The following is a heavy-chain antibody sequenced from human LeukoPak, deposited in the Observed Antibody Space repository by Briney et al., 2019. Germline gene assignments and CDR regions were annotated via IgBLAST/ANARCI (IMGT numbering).Heavy chain of an antibody. CDR3: ARDTALIITPGGPDY. Sequence: ASVKVSCKASGYTFASYGISWVRQAPGQGLEWVGWISAYNGDTRYAQHLQGRVTLTTGTSTGTAYMELRSLTSDDTALYYCARDTALIITPGGPDYWGRGTLITVSS. CDR1: GYTFASYG. CDR2: ISAYNGDT. V-gene: IGHV1-18*01. D-gene: IGHD2-8*02. J-gene: IGHJ4*02.